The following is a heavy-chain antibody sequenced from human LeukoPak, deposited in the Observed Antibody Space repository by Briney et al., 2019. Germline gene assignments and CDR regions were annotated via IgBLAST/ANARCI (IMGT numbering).Heavy chain of an antibody. CDR3: AKDRAFGQFLWGNDY. CDR1: GFTFSSYE. J-gene: IGHJ4*02. CDR2: ISSSGSTI. V-gene: IGHV3-48*03. D-gene: IGHD3-10*01. Sequence: GGSLRLSCAASGFTFSSYEMNWVRQAPGKGLEWVSYISSSGSTIYYADSVKGRFTISRDNAKNSLYLQMNSLRAEDTALYYCAKDRAFGQFLWGNDYWGQGTLVTVSS.